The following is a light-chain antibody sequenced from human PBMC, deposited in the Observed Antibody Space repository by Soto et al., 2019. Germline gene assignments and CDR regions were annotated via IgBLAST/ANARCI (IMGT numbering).Light chain of an antibody. V-gene: IGKV3-20*01. CDR2: DTS. Sequence: EIVLTQSPGTLSLSPGERATLSCRASQSFGSNYLAWYQQKPGQAPRLLFYDTSSRATGIPDRFSGSVSGTDFPLTISRLEPEDFAVYYCQHFGSSTYTFGQGTKLEIK. J-gene: IGKJ2*01. CDR3: QHFGSSTYT. CDR1: QSFGSNY.